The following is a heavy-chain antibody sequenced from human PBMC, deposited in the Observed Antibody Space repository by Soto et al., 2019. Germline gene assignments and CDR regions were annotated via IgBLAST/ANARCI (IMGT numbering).Heavy chain of an antibody. CDR1: GYTFTGYY. Sequence: QVQLVQSGAEVKKPGASVKVSCKASGYTFTGYYMHWVRQAPGQGLEWMGWINPNSGGTNYAQKFQGWVTMTRDTSLSTAHMELSRLRSDDTAVYYCVKGGGCDYSPYYYGMDVWGQGPTVTASS. V-gene: IGHV1-2*04. CDR2: INPNSGGT. CDR3: VKGGGCDYSPYYYGMDV. J-gene: IGHJ6*02. D-gene: IGHD3-16*01.